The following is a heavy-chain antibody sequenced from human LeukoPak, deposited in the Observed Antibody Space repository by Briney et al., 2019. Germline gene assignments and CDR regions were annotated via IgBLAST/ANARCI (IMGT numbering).Heavy chain of an antibody. J-gene: IGHJ4*02. D-gene: IGHD6-19*01. Sequence: SETLSLTCAVYGGSFSGYYWSWIRQPPGKGLEWIGEINHSGSTNYNPSLKSRVTISVDTSKNQFTLKLSSVTAADTAVYYCAREQWLVGGNYWGQGTLVTVSS. V-gene: IGHV4-34*01. CDR1: GGSFSGYY. CDR2: INHSGST. CDR3: AREQWLVGGNY.